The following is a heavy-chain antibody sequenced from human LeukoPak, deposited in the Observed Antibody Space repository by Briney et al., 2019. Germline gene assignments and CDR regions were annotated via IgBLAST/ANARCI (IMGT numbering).Heavy chain of an antibody. Sequence: GGSLRLSCAASGFTFSSYSMNWVRQAPGKGLECVSYISSSSSSTIYYADSVKGRFTISRDNAKNSLYLQMSSLRAEDTAVYYCARDGSGSYYHVDYWGQGTLVTVSS. CDR1: GFTFSSYS. V-gene: IGHV3-48*01. CDR2: ISSSSSSTI. D-gene: IGHD3-10*01. J-gene: IGHJ4*02. CDR3: ARDGSGSYYHVDY.